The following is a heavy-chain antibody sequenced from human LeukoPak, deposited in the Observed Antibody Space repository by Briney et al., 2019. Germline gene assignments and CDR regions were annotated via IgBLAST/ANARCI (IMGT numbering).Heavy chain of an antibody. CDR3: ARDDDQGYLAGVRPHDH. Sequence: GGSLTLSCAASGFTFRSYEMNWVRQAPGRGLEWISYTTSTGSNTYYADSVKGRFTMSRDNAQNKLFLRMNGLRVEDTAIYYCARDDDQGYLAGVRPHDHWGQGTLVTVSS. CDR2: TTSTGSNT. J-gene: IGHJ4*02. D-gene: IGHD2-15*01. CDR1: GFTFRSYE. V-gene: IGHV3-48*03.